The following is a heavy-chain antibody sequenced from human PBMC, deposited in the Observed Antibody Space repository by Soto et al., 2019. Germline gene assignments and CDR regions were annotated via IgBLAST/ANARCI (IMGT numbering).Heavy chain of an antibody. CDR3: ARLRVVGDTLDYYHGMDV. J-gene: IGHJ6*02. D-gene: IGHD2-15*01. Sequence: PGESLKISCKGSGYSFTSYWVGWVRQMPGKGLEWMGIIYPGDSDTRYSPSFQGQVTISADKSISTAYVQWSSLKASDTAIYYCARLRVVGDTLDYYHGMDVWGQGTTVTVSS. V-gene: IGHV5-51*01. CDR2: IYPGDSDT. CDR1: GYSFTSYW.